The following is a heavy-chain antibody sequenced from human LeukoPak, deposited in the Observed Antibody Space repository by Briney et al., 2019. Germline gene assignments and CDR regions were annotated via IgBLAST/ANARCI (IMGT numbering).Heavy chain of an antibody. CDR1: GGSISSGGYY. CDR2: IYYSGST. CDR3: ARDPLGWFDP. J-gene: IGHJ5*02. Sequence: SETLSLTCTVSGGSISSGGYYWSWIRQHPRKRLEWIGYIYYSGSTYYSPSLKRRVPISVGTSKNQFSLKLSSVTAADTAVYYCARDPLGWFDPWGQGTLVTVSS. V-gene: IGHV4-31*03.